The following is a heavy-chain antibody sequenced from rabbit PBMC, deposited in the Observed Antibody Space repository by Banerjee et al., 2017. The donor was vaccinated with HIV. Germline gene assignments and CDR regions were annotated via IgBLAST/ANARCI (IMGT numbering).Heavy chain of an antibody. CDR2: IYTSSGST. Sequence: QEQLEESGGGLVKPGGTLTLTCTASGFSFSSSYYMCWVRQAPGKGLELIACIYTSSGSTCYASWVNGRFTISKTSSTTVTLQMTSLTAADTATYFCARDPGNIMDFWGPGTLVTVS. D-gene: IGHD1-1*01. J-gene: IGHJ4*01. CDR3: ARDPGNIMDF. CDR1: GFSFSSSYY. V-gene: IGHV1S45*01.